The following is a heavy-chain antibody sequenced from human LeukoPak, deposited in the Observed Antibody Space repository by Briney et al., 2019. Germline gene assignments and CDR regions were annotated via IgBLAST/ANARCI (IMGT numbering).Heavy chain of an antibody. D-gene: IGHD2-15*01. CDR1: GFTFRSYG. V-gene: IGHV3-23*01. CDR2: ISGSGGST. Sequence: GGSLRLSCAASGFTFRSYGMSWVRQAPGKGREWGSGISGSGGSTYYADSVKGRFTISRDKSKNTLYLQMNSLTAEDTAVFYCAKVHGSPRLKYFDYWGQGTLVTVSS. CDR3: AKVHGSPRLKYFDY. J-gene: IGHJ4*02.